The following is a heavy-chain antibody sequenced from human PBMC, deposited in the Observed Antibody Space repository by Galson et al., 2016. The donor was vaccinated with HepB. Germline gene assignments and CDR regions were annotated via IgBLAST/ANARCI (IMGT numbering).Heavy chain of an antibody. J-gene: IGHJ4*02. CDR2: IYHSGST. V-gene: IGHV4-4*02. D-gene: IGHD6-19*01. Sequence: ETLSLTCAVSSGSISSDNWWTWVRQPPGKGLEWIGEIYHSGSTNYNPSLKSRVTISVDKSKNQFSLKLSSVTAADTAVYYCARAVAVAGHFDYWGQGTLVTVSS. CDR1: SGSISSDNW. CDR3: ARAVAVAGHFDY.